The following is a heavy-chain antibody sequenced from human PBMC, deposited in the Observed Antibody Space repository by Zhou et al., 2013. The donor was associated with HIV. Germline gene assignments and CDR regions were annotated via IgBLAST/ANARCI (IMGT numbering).Heavy chain of an antibody. J-gene: IGHJ2*01. CDR1: GDSFTGYF. V-gene: IGHV1-2*02. CDR2: VNPVSGDT. D-gene: IGHD3-10*01. Sequence: QVQLVQSGAELKMLGASVKVSCKASGDSFTGYFMHWVRQAPGQGLEWMGWVNPVSGDTNYAQKFKGRVAMTSDTPITTASMELSSLTYDDTAVYYCAITGVHPVYRYFDLWGRGTLVTVSS. CDR3: AITGVHPVYRYFDL.